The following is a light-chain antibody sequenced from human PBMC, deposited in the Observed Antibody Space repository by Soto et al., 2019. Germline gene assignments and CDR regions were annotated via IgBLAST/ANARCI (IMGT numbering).Light chain of an antibody. J-gene: IGKJ1*01. CDR3: QQYGSSPET. CDR2: GAS. V-gene: IGKV3-20*01. CDR1: QSVPSN. Sequence: EIVMTQSPATLSVSPGERATLSCRASQSVPSNLAWYQQRPGQAPRLLIYGASSRATGIPDRFSGSGSGTDFTLTISRLEPEDLAVYYCQQYGSSPETFGQGTKVDIK.